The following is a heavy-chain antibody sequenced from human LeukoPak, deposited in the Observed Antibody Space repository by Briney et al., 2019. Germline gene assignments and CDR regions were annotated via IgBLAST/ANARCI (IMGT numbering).Heavy chain of an antibody. Sequence: GGSLGLSCAPSGFTFDNFAMTWVRQAPGKGLDRVSEITGSGGSTYYADSVKGRFTISRDNSTDTLYLQMSSLRAEDTAIYYCARELFDFDYWGQGTLVTVSS. CDR1: GFTFDNFA. CDR3: ARELFDFDY. J-gene: IGHJ4*02. V-gene: IGHV3-23*01. D-gene: IGHD3-10*01. CDR2: ITGSGGST.